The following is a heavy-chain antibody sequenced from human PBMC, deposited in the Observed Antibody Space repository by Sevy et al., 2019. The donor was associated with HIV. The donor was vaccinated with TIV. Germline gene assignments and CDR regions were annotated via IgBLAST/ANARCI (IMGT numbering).Heavy chain of an antibody. CDR2: INSDSGVT. J-gene: IGHJ6*02. CDR1: GYIFTDYY. D-gene: IGHD4-17*01. V-gene: IGHV1-2*02. Sequence: ASVKVSCKASGYIFTDYYIHWVRQAPGQGLEWMAWINSDSGVTNYAQRFQGEATVTRDTSLNTAYLDLSRLKSNDTAIYFCARLTTKPTSDLYGMDVWGQGTTVTVSS. CDR3: ARLTTKPTSDLYGMDV.